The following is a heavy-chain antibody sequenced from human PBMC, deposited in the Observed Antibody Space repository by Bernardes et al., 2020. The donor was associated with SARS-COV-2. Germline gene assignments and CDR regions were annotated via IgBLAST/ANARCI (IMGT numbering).Heavy chain of an antibody. D-gene: IGHD2-2*01. CDR3: ARVSMKYQLPRHFDL. Sequence: SETLSLTCTVSGGSPRGNYWAWIRQPPGKGLEWIGEVDHSGDTSYNASLKSRVIISAATSENQFSLRMTSVTAADTAMYYCARVSMKYQLPRHFDLWGQGTLVTVSS. J-gene: IGHJ4*02. V-gene: IGHV4-34*01. CDR1: GGSPRGNY. CDR2: VDHSGDT.